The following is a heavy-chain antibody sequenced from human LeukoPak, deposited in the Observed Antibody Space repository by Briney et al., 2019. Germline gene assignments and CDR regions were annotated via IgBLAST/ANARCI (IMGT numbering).Heavy chain of an antibody. V-gene: IGHV3-74*01. D-gene: IGHD2-2*01. CDR2: INTDGSST. CDR3: ARDQCTSTSCYGHNWFDP. J-gene: IGHJ5*02. CDR1: GFTFSSYW. Sequence: GGSLRLSCAASGFTFSSYWMHWVRQAPGKGLVWVSRINTDGSSTSYADSVKGRFTISRDNAKNTLYLQMNSLRAEDTAVYYCARDQCTSTSCYGHNWFDPWGQGTLVTVSS.